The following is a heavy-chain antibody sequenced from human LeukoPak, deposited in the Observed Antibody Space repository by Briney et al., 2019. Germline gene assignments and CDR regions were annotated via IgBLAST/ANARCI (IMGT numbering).Heavy chain of an antibody. CDR3: ARDFAYNTFDY. CDR1: GFTFSSYS. J-gene: IGHJ4*02. Sequence: GGSLRLSCAASGFTFSSYSMNWVRQAPGKGLEWVSYISSSGSTIYYADSVKGRFTISRDNAKNSLYLQLSSLSAEDTAVYYCARDFAYNTFDYWGQGTLVTVSS. D-gene: IGHD1-14*01. V-gene: IGHV3-48*04. CDR2: ISSSGSTI.